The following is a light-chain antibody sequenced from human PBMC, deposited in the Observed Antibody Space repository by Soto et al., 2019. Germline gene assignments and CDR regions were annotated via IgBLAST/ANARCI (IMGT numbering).Light chain of an antibody. J-gene: IGLJ2*01. CDR1: SSDVGGYNY. CDR2: EVS. V-gene: IGLV2-14*01. Sequence: QSALTQPASASGSPGQSITISCTGTSSDVGGYNYVSWYQQHPGKAPKLMIYEVSNRPSGVSNRFSGSKSGNTASLTISGLQAEDEADYYCSSYTSSSRVFGGGTKVTVL. CDR3: SSYTSSSRV.